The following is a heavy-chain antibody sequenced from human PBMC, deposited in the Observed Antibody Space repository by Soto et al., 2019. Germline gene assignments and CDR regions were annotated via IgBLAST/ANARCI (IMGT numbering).Heavy chain of an antibody. CDR1: GFTFSSYD. D-gene: IGHD2-15*01. V-gene: IGHV3-33*06. J-gene: IGHJ4*02. Sequence: GGSLRLSCAASGFTFSSYDMHWVRQAPGKGLEWVSVIWYDGSNTYYADSVKGRFTISRDNSKNTLYLQMNSLRAEDTAVYYCAKDGIENIVVVVAAIDYWGQGTLVTVSS. CDR3: AKDGIENIVVVVAAIDY. CDR2: IWYDGSNT.